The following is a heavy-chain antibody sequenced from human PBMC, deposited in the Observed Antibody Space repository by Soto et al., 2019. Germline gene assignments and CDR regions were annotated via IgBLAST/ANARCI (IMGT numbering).Heavy chain of an antibody. CDR1: GFTFSTYG. V-gene: IGHV3-33*01. CDR3: ARAVGPFDY. Sequence: GGSLRLSCAASGFTFSTYGMHWVRQAPGKGLEWVAVIWYDGSNKYYADSVKGRFTISRDNSRDTLFLQMNSLRAEDTAVYFCARAVGPFDYWGQGTLVTVSS. CDR2: IWYDGSNK. J-gene: IGHJ4*02.